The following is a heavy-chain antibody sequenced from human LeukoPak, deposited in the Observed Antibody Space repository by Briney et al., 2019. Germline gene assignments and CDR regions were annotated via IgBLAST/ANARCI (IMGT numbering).Heavy chain of an antibody. CDR1: GFIVSSTY. V-gene: IGHV3-53*01. CDR2: IYSGGST. D-gene: IGHD4-17*01. Sequence: GGSLRLSCAASGFIVSSTYMSWDRQAPGKGLEWVSVIYSGGSTYYADSVKGRFTISRDSSKNTLYLQMNSLRAEDTAVYYCASSDYGDYNFAYWGQGTLLTVSS. CDR3: ASSDYGDYNFAY. J-gene: IGHJ4*02.